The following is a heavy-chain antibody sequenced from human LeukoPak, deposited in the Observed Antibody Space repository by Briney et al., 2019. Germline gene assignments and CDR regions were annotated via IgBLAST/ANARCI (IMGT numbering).Heavy chain of an antibody. D-gene: IGHD1-26*01. V-gene: IGHV3-7*01. Sequence: PGGSLRLSCAASGFTFSTYWMAWVRQAPGKGLEWVANITGDESARHQADSVKGRFTISRDNPQNSVYLQMRTLRRHDTAVSYCARDVVGSLDYWGQGTLVTVSS. CDR2: ITGDESAR. CDR3: ARDVVGSLDY. CDR1: GFTFSTYW. J-gene: IGHJ4*02.